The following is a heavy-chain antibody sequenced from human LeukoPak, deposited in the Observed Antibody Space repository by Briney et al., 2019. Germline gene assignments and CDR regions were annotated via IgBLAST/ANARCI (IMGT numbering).Heavy chain of an antibody. D-gene: IGHD5-24*01. CDR1: GGSFNNYA. J-gene: IGHJ2*01. V-gene: IGHV1-69*04. Sequence: ASVKVSCKASGGSFNNYAISWARQAPGQGLEWMGRIIPIFGIASSAQKFQGRVTITADKSTNTAYMELSSLRSEDTAVYYCARDLEMATTLYWYFDLWGRGTLVTVSS. CDR2: IIPIFGIA. CDR3: ARDLEMATTLYWYFDL.